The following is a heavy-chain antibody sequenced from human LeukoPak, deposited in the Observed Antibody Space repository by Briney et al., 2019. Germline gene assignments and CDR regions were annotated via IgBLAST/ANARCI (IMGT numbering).Heavy chain of an antibody. J-gene: IGHJ4*02. CDR3: ARREGGDGYNLVYYFDY. V-gene: IGHV4-39*07. D-gene: IGHD5-24*01. CDR2: IYYSGST. Sequence: SETLSLTCTVSGGSISSSSYYWGWIRQPPGKGLEWIGSIYYSGSTNYNPSLKSRVTISVDTSKNQFSLKLSSVTAADTAVYYCARREGGDGYNLVYYFDYWGQGTLVTVSS. CDR1: GGSISSSSYY.